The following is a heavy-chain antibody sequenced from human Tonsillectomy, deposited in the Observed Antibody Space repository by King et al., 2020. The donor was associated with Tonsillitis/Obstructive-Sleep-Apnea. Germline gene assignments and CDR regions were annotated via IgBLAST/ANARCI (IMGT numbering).Heavy chain of an antibody. CDR2: IDWDDYK. D-gene: IGHD4-17*01. CDR1: GFSFNTSRLS. CDR3: ARIRSPYDYGDYGGVGYFDY. J-gene: IGHJ4*02. Sequence: TLKESGPALVKPTQTLTLTCTFSGFSFNTSRLSVNWIRQPPGKALEWLARIDWDDYKYYSTSLKTRLAISKDTSKNQVVLTMTNMDPVDTATYYCARIRSPYDYGDYGGVGYFDYWGQGTLVSVSS. V-gene: IGHV2-70*11.